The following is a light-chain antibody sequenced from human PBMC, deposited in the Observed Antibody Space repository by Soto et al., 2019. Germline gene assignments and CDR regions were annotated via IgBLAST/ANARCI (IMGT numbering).Light chain of an antibody. V-gene: IGKV3D-20*01. CDR1: QSVSS. J-gene: IGKJ5*01. CDR3: QQYGNSPIT. CDR2: DAS. Sequence: EIGLTQSPGTLSLSPGERATLSCRASQSVSSIAWYQQKPALAPRPLIYDASSRATGIPDRFSGSGSGTDFTLTISRLEPEDFAVYYCQQYGNSPITFGQGTRLEIK.